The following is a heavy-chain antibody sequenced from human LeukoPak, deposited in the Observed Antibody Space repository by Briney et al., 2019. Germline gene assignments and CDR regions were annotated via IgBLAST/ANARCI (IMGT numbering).Heavy chain of an antibody. CDR1: GFTFSTYW. CDR2: ISSDGSIT. CDR3: GRHLNYYLDY. J-gene: IGHJ4*02. V-gene: IGHV3-74*01. Sequence: GGSLRLSSAASGFTFSTYWMHWVRLAPGKGLVWVSRISSDGSITGYADSVKGRFTISRDNAKNTLYLQMNSLRAEDTAVYYCGRHLNYYLDYWRQGTLVTVSS. D-gene: IGHD3-10*01.